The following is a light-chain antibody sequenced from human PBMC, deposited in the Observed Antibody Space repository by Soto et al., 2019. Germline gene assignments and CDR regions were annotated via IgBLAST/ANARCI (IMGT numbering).Light chain of an antibody. J-gene: IGKJ1*01. Sequence: DVVLTQSPLSLPVTPGEPASISCRSIHSLLRSNGRNFLDWYLQRPGKAPKLLIYKASTLKSGVPSRFSGSGSGTEFTLTISSLQPDDFATYYCQHYNSYSEAFGQGTKVDI. V-gene: IGKV2-28*01. CDR2: KAS. CDR1: HSLLRSNGRNF. CDR3: QHYNSYSEA.